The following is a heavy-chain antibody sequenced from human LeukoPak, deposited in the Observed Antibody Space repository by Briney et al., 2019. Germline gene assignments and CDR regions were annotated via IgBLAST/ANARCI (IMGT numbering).Heavy chain of an antibody. J-gene: IGHJ6*02. Sequence: PSETLSLTCTVSGDSISSGSYYWSWIRQPAGKGLEWIGRIYTSGSTNYNPSLKSRVTISVDTSKNQFSLKLSSVTAADTAVYYCARGIAVAGAYGMDVWGQGTTVTVSS. V-gene: IGHV4-61*02. CDR3: ARGIAVAGAYGMDV. CDR2: IYTSGST. CDR1: GDSISSGSYY. D-gene: IGHD6-19*01.